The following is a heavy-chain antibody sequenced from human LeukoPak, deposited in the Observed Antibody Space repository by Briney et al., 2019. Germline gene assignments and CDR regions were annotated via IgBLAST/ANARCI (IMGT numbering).Heavy chain of an antibody. CDR2: IHRDGST. CDR1: GFTVSTNY. CDR3: ARTDGFDP. Sequence: GGSLRLSCAVSGFTVSTNYMSWVRQAPGKGLEWVSIIHRDGSTYYADSVKGRFTISRDNAKNSLYLQMNSLRAEDTAVYYCARTDGFDPWGQGTLVTVST. V-gene: IGHV3-66*01. J-gene: IGHJ5*02.